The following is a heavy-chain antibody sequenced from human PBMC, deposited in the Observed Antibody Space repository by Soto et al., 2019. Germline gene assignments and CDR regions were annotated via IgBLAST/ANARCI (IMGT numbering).Heavy chain of an antibody. J-gene: IGHJ5*02. CDR2: IYYSGNT. CDR1: GGSIISYL. CDR3: ARSDPSGSYYDNWFAP. V-gene: IGHV4-59*01. Sequence: PSETLSLTCTVSGGSIISYLWSWIRQPPGKGLEWIGHIYYSGNTNYNPSLKSRVTISVGTSKNQFSLKLSSVTAADTAVYYCARSDPSGSYYDNWFAPWGQGTLVTVSS. D-gene: IGHD1-26*01.